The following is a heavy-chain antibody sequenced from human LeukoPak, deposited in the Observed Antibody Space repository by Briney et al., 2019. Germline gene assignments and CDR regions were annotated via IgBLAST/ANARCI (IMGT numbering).Heavy chain of an antibody. D-gene: IGHD6-19*01. J-gene: IGHJ4*02. CDR1: GGSISSYY. CDR3: ARGIGWPLFDY. Sequence: SETLSLTCTVSGGSISSYYWSWIRQPPGKGLEWIGYIYYSGSTNYNPSLKSRVTISVDRSKNQFSLQLNSVTPEDTGVYYCARGIGWPLFDYWGQGTLVTVST. V-gene: IGHV4-59*12. CDR2: IYYSGST.